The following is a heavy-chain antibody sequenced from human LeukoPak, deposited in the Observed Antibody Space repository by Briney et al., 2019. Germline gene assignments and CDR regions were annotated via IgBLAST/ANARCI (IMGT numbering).Heavy chain of an antibody. CDR3: ARDSGTTGEVKFDP. J-gene: IGHJ5*02. CDR2: IYSSGST. V-gene: IGHV4-4*07. D-gene: IGHD3-10*01. Sequence: SETLSLTCTVSGGSISSYYWSWIRQPAGKGLEWIGRIYSSGSTDYNPSLKSRVTMSVDTSKNKFTLKLSSVTAADTAVHYCARDSGTTGEVKFDPWGQGTLVTVSS. CDR1: GGSISSYY.